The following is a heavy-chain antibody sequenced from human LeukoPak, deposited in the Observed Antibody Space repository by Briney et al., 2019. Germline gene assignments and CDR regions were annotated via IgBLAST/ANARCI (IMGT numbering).Heavy chain of an antibody. CDR3: ARQGVRFLEWLFDC. V-gene: IGHV4-4*07. D-gene: IGHD3-3*01. CDR2: ISTSGRN. Sequence: SETLSLTCTVSGGSISSYYCSWLRQPAGKGLEWIGRISTSGRNNYNPSLKSRVTMSVDTSKNQFSLKLSSVTAADTAVYYCARQGVRFLEWLFDCWGQGSLVTVSS. CDR1: GGSISSYY. J-gene: IGHJ4*02.